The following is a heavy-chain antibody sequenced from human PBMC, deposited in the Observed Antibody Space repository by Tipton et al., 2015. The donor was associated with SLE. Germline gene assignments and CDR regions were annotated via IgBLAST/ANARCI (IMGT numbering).Heavy chain of an antibody. CDR1: GASIRSYF. CDR2: IYSTGVT. CDR3: AREGLGTSYYYYMDV. J-gene: IGHJ6*03. D-gene: IGHD1-26*01. Sequence: TLSLTCTVSGASIRSYFWSWIRQPPGKGLEWIGYIYSTGVTNYNPPLESRITMLLDTSKNQFSLKLSSVTAADTAVYYCAREGLGTSYYYYMDVWGKGTTVTVSS. V-gene: IGHV4-59*01.